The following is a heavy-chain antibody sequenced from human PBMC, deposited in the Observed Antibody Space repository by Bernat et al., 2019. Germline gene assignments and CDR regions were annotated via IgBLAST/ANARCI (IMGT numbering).Heavy chain of an antibody. V-gene: IGHV1-18*01. CDR3: ARDRYVVADIFMAAAGSDAFDI. J-gene: IGHJ3*02. CDR1: GYTFTSYG. D-gene: IGHD6-13*01. Sequence: QVQLVQSGAEVKKPGASVKVSCKASGYTFTSYGISWVRQAPGQGLEWMGWISAYNGNTNYAQKLQGRVTMTTDTSTSTAYMELRSLRSDDTAVYYCARDRYVVADIFMAAAGSDAFDIWGQGTMVTVSS. CDR2: ISAYNGNT.